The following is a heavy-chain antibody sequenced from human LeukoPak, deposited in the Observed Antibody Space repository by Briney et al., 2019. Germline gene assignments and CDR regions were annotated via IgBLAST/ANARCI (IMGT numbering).Heavy chain of an antibody. D-gene: IGHD3-10*01. Sequence: SQTLSLTCAISGDSVSGSPAVWNWIRQSPSRGLEWLGRAYYRSKWYIDHAVSVKGRITITPDTSKNQFSLQLNSVTPEDTAVYYCARGAVQGGTNFDYWGQGTLVTVSS. J-gene: IGHJ4*02. CDR3: ARGAVQGGTNFDY. V-gene: IGHV6-1*01. CDR2: AYYRSKWYI. CDR1: GDSVSGSPAV.